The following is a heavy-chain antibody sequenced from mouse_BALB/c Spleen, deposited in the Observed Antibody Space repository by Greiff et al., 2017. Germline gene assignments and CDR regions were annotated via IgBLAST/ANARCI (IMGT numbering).Heavy chain of an antibody. CDR1: GYTFTSYW. Sequence: QVQLQQPGAELVKPGASVKLSCKASGYTFTSYWMHWVKQRPGQGLEWIGEINPSNGRTNYNEKFKSKATLTVDKSSSTAYMQLSSLTSEDSAVYYCARKDSCGGYFPMDYWGQGTSVTVSS. CDR2: INPSNGRT. CDR3: ARKDSCGGYFPMDY. D-gene: IGHD1-1*02. J-gene: IGHJ4*01. V-gene: IGHV1S81*02.